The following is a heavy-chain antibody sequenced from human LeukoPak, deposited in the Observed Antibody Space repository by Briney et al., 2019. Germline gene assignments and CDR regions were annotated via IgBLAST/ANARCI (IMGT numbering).Heavy chain of an antibody. CDR3: ARLMRGSYRMDV. V-gene: IGHV4-59*08. CDR1: GGSISSYY. CDR2: IYYSGST. D-gene: IGHD1-26*01. Sequence: SETLSFTCTVSGGSISSYYWSWIRQPPGKGLEWIGYIYYSGSTNYNPSLKSRVTISVDTSKNQFSLKLSSVTAADTAVYYCARLMRGSYRMDVWGKGTTVTVSS. J-gene: IGHJ6*04.